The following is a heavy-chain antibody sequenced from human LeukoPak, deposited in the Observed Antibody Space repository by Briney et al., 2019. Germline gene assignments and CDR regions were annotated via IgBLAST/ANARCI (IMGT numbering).Heavy chain of an antibody. J-gene: IGHJ4*02. CDR3: ASGWSDRGY. D-gene: IGHD6-19*01. CDR1: GFTFSSYA. CDR2: ISYDGSNK. V-gene: IGHV3-30-3*01. Sequence: AGGSLKLSCAASGFTFSSYAMHWVRQAPGKGLEWVAVISYDGSNKYYADSVKGRFTISRDNSKNTLYLQMNSLRAEDTAVYYCASGWSDRGYWGQGTLVTVSS.